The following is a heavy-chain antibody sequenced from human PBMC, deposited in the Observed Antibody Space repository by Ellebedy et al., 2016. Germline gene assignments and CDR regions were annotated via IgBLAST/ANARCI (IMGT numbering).Heavy chain of an antibody. CDR3: ARVTGSVDYGDY. CDR1: GFTFGSYW. J-gene: IGHJ4*02. CDR2: IKVDGSEM. D-gene: IGHD4-17*01. V-gene: IGHV3-7*04. Sequence: GESLKISXSASGFTFGSYWMTWVRQAPGKGLDWVANIKVDGSEMYYVESVKGRFTISRDNAKRSLYLQMNSLRAEDTAVYYCARVTGSVDYGDYWGQGALVAVSS.